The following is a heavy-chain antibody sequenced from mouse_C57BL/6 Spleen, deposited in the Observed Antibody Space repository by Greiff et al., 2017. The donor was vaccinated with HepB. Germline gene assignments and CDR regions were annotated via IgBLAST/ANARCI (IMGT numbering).Heavy chain of an antibody. CDR1: GFTFSSYA. V-gene: IGHV5-4*01. J-gene: IGHJ4*01. CDR2: ISDGGSYT. CDR3: ARDYYGNRGYAMDY. D-gene: IGHD2-1*01. Sequence: EVQVVESGGGLVKPGGSLKLSCAASGFTFSSYAMSWVRQTPEKRLEWVATISDGGSYTYYPDNVKGRFTISRDNAKNNLYLQMSHLKSEDTAMYYCARDYYGNRGYAMDYWGQGTSVTVSS.